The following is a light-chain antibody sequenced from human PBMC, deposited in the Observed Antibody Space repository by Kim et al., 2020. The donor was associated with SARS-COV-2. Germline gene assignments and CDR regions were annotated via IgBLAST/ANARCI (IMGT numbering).Light chain of an antibody. J-gene: IGLJ3*02. Sequence: SSELTQDPAVSVALGQTVRITCQGDSLIRYYARWYQQKSGQAPVLVSYGRDSRPSGIPDRFSVSSSGNTASLTITGAQAEDEADYYCNCRDANDNQWVFGTGTQLTVL. V-gene: IGLV3-19*01. CDR2: GRD. CDR1: SLIRYY. CDR3: NCRDANDNQWV.